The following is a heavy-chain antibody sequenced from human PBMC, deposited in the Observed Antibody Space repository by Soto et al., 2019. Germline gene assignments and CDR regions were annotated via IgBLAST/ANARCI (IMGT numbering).Heavy chain of an antibody. CDR2: IIPIFGTA. J-gene: IGHJ1*01. CDR3: VAYYYDSSGYLEYIQH. D-gene: IGHD3-22*01. Sequence: QVQLVQSGAEVKKPGSSVKVSCKASGGTFSSYAISWVRQAPGQGLAWMGGIIPIFGTANYAQKFQGRVTINADESTGPAYMELSSLRSDDTAVYYCVAYYYDSSGYLEYIQHWGQGTLVTVSS. CDR1: GGTFSSYA. V-gene: IGHV1-69*12.